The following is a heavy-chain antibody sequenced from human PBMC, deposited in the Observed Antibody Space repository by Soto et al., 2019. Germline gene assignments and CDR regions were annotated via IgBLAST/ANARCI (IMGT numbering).Heavy chain of an antibody. Sequence: ASVKVSCKSSGYTFTGYYVHWVRQAPGQGLEWMGWINPNSGDTYLAQRFQGRVTMNRDTSIGTAYMELRGLTSDDTAEYYCAKGGAIVAAGTRVYLYNAMDVWGQGTTVTVSS. V-gene: IGHV1-2*02. CDR2: INPNSGDT. D-gene: IGHD1-26*01. CDR3: AKGGAIVAAGTRVYLYNAMDV. CDR1: GYTFTGYY. J-gene: IGHJ6*02.